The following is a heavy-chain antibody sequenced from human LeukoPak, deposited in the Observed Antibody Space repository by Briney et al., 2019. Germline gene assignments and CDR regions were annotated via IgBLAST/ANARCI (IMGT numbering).Heavy chain of an antibody. V-gene: IGHV3-74*01. D-gene: IGHD1-14*01. Sequence: PGRPLRLSCAASGFTFSSYWMHWVRQVPGKGLVWVARINPGGSSITYADSVKGRFTISRDNAKNTLYLQMDSLRAEDTGVYYCARSNQADDYWGQGTLLTVSS. CDR2: INPGGSSI. CDR1: GFTFSSYW. CDR3: ARSNQADDY. J-gene: IGHJ4*02.